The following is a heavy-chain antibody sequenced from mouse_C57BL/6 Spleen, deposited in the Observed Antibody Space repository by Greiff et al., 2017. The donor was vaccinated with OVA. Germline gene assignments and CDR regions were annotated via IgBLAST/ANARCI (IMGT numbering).Heavy chain of an antibody. Sequence: QVQLQQSGAELVMPGASVKLSCKASGYTFTSYWMHWVKQRPGQGLEWIGEIDPSDSYTNYNQKFKGKSTLTVDKSSSTAYMQLSSLTSEDSAVDYCARSGVYRNCFAYWGQGTLVTVSA. J-gene: IGHJ3*01. CDR2: IDPSDSYT. CDR1: GYTFTSYW. V-gene: IGHV1-69*01. CDR3: ARSGVYRNCFAY. D-gene: IGHD1-3*01.